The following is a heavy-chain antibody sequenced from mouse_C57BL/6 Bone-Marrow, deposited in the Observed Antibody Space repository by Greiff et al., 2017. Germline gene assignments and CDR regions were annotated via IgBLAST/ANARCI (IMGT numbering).Heavy chain of an antibody. CDR2: IDPSDSYT. D-gene: IGHD4-1*01. Sequence: QVQLQQPGAELVMPGASVKLSCKASGYTFTSYWMHWVKQRPGQGLEWIGEIDPSDSYTNYNQKFKGKSTLTVDKSSSTAYMQLSSLTSEDSAVYYCARKLGLWGSYYFDYWGQGTTLTVSS. CDR1: GYTFTSYW. CDR3: ARKLGLWGSYYFDY. V-gene: IGHV1-69*01. J-gene: IGHJ2*01.